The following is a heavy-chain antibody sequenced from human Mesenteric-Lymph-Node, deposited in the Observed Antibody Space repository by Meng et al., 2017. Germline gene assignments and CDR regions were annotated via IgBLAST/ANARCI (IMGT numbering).Heavy chain of an antibody. CDR3: AREGEAVAVPFDY. Sequence: QAQVGQFGAGVKKPGSSVKVSCKASGGTFSSYTISWVRQAPGQGLEWMGRIIPILGIANYAQKFQGRVTITADKSTSTAYMELSSLRSEDTAVYYCAREGEAVAVPFDYWGQGTLVTVSS. V-gene: IGHV1-69*08. CDR2: IIPILGIA. D-gene: IGHD6-19*01. J-gene: IGHJ4*02. CDR1: GGTFSSYT.